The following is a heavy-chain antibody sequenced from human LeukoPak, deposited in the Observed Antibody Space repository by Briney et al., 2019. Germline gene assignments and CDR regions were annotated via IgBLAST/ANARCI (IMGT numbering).Heavy chain of an antibody. CDR1: GFTFSSYW. V-gene: IGHV3-7*01. CDR3: ARGSSPRTSRAYYYYGMDV. CDR2: IKQDGSEK. Sequence: GGSLRLSCAASGFTFSSYWMSWVRRAPGKGLEWVANIKQDGSEKYDVDSVKGRFTITRDNAKNSLYLQMNSLRAEDTAVYYCARGSSPRTSRAYYYYGMDVGGQGNTVTVSS. J-gene: IGHJ6*02. D-gene: IGHD2-2*01.